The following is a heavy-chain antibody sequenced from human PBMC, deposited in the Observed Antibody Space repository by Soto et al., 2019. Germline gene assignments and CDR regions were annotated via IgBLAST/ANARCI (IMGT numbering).Heavy chain of an antibody. D-gene: IGHD3-22*01. CDR1: GGTFSSYT. CDR2: IIPILGIA. J-gene: IGHJ3*02. V-gene: IGHV1-69*02. Sequence: QVQLVQSGAEVKKPGSSVKVSCKASGGTFSSYTISWVRQAPGQGLEWMGRIIPILGIANYAQKFQGRVTMTADKSTSTAYMELSSLRSEDTAVYYCARAPRYYDSSGYYRRPDDAFDIWGQGTMVTVSS. CDR3: ARAPRYYDSSGYYRRPDDAFDI.